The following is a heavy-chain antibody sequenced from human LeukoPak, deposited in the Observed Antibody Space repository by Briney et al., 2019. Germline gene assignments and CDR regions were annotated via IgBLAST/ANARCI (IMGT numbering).Heavy chain of an antibody. J-gene: IGHJ4*02. Sequence: ASVKVSCKASGFTFTSSAMQWVRQARGQRLEWIGWIVIGSGNTNYAQKFQERVTITRDMSTSTAYMELSSLRSDDTAVYYCARVRGYYDSSGPRDYWGQGTLVTVSS. D-gene: IGHD3-22*01. V-gene: IGHV1-58*02. CDR1: GFTFTSSA. CDR2: IVIGSGNT. CDR3: ARVRGYYDSSGPRDY.